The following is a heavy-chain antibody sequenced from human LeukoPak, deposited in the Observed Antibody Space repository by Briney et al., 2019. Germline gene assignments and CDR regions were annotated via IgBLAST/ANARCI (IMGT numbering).Heavy chain of an antibody. J-gene: IGHJ4*02. Sequence: SETLSLTCTVSGGSISSSSYYWGWIRQPPGKGLEWIGEINHSGSTNYNPSLKSRVTISVDTSKNQFSLKLSSVTAADTAVYYCARRSARPRGYFDYWGQGTLVTVSS. CDR3: ARRSARPRGYFDY. D-gene: IGHD3-10*01. CDR1: GGSISSSSYY. V-gene: IGHV4-39*07. CDR2: INHSGST.